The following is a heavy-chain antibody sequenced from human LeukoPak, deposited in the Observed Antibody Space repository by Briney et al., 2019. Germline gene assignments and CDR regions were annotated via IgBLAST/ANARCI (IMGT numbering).Heavy chain of an antibody. V-gene: IGHV3-7*01. D-gene: IGHD5-12*01. CDR3: ARVPDIVATVYFDC. J-gene: IGHJ4*02. CDR2: IKPDGTGK. Sequence: GGSLRLSCAASGFTFRDSWMSWVRQAPGKGLEWVANIKPDGTGKYYEGSVRGRFTVSRDNAKNSLYLQMNSLAAEDSAVYYCARVPDIVATVYFDCWGQGTLVTVSS. CDR1: GFTFRDSW.